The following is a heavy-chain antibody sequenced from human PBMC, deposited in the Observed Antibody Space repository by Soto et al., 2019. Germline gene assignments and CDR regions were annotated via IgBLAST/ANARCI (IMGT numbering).Heavy chain of an antibody. V-gene: IGHV1-69*01. CDR3: ARDYASVVAALQIHYYYGMDV. D-gene: IGHD2-15*01. Sequence: QVQLVQSGAEVKKPGSSVKVSCKASGGTFSSYAISWVRQAPGHGLECMGGIIPIFGQANYAQKFQGRVTITADASTSTAYMEVSRLRSEYTVVYYCARDYASVVAALQIHYYYGMDVWGQGTTVTVSS. J-gene: IGHJ6*02. CDR1: GGTFSSYA. CDR2: IIPIFGQA.